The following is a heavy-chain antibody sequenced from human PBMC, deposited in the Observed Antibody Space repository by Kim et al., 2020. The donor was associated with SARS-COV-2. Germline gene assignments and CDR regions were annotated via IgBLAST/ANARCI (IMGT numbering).Heavy chain of an antibody. CDR3: ALGYCSSTSWICLGPSLTGTPGDFDY. V-gene: IGHV1-69*13. Sequence: SVKVSCKASGGTFSSYAISWVRQAPGQGLEWMGGIIPIFGTANYAQKFQGRVTITADESTSTAYMELSSLRSEDTAVYYCALGYCSSTSWICLGPSLTGTPGDFDYWGQGTLVTVSS. CDR2: IIPIFGTA. J-gene: IGHJ4*02. CDR1: GGTFSSYA. D-gene: IGHD2-2*01.